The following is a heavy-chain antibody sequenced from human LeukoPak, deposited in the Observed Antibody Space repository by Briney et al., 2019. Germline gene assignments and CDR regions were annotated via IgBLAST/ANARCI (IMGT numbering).Heavy chain of an antibody. Sequence: GGSLRLSCAASGFTFSSYAMTWVRQSPGGGLEWVSDIGVRGGTTYYADSVKGRFTISRDNSKNTLYLQMVSLRAEDTAVYYCAGSRGWLYYYGLDVWGQGTTVIVSS. V-gene: IGHV3-23*01. D-gene: IGHD6-19*01. CDR3: AGSRGWLYYYGLDV. CDR1: GFTFSSYA. J-gene: IGHJ6*02. CDR2: IGVRGGTT.